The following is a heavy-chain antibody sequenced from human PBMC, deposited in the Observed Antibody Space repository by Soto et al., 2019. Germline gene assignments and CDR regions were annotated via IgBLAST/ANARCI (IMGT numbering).Heavy chain of an antibody. D-gene: IGHD5-18*01. Sequence: GESLKISCKGSEYSFASYWIAWVRQRPGKGLEWMGRIFPSDSDTRYSPSFEGQVTISADKSTSTAFLQWSSLKASDTAKYYCARRPEGQQREDFDHWGQGTLVTVSS. V-gene: IGHV5-51*01. CDR3: ARRPEGQQREDFDH. J-gene: IGHJ4*02. CDR2: IFPSDSDT. CDR1: EYSFASYW.